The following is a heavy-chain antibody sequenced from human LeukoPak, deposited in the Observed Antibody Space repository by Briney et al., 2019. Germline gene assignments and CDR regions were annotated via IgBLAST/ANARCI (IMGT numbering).Heavy chain of an antibody. CDR1: GFTFNSYG. J-gene: IGHJ4*02. V-gene: IGHV3-23*01. CDR3: ARDVYYGSGSPRLDY. Sequence: GGTLRLSCAASGFTFNSYGMNWVRQAPGKGLQWVSGISGSGVSTYYADSVRGRFTISRDNAKNSLYLQMNSLRAEDTAVYYCARDVYYGSGSPRLDYWGQGTLITVSS. CDR2: ISGSGVST. D-gene: IGHD3-10*01.